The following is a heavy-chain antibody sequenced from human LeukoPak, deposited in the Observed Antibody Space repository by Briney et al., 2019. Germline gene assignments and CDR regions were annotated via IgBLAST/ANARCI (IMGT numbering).Heavy chain of an antibody. Sequence: GGSLRLSCAASGFTFSSYAMSWVRQAPGEGLEWVSAISGSGGSTYYADSVKGRFTISRDNSKNTLYLQMNSLRAEDTAVYYCAAQDTAMVQDYGMDVWGQGTTVTVSS. CDR3: AAQDTAMVQDYGMDV. D-gene: IGHD5-18*01. CDR1: GFTFSSYA. V-gene: IGHV3-23*01. CDR2: ISGSGGST. J-gene: IGHJ6*02.